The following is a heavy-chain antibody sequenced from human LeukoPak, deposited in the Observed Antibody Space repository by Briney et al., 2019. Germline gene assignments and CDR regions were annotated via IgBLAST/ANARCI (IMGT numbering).Heavy chain of an antibody. D-gene: IGHD3-22*01. CDR3: AREDSSGYFNWFDP. Sequence: ASVKVSCKASGYSFTGYYMHWVRQAPGQGLEWMGWINPNNDGTNYAQKFQGRVTMTRDTSISTAYMEPKRLRSDDTAVYYCAREDSSGYFNWFDPWGQGTLVTVSS. CDR1: GYSFTGYY. J-gene: IGHJ5*02. V-gene: IGHV1-2*02. CDR2: INPNNDGT.